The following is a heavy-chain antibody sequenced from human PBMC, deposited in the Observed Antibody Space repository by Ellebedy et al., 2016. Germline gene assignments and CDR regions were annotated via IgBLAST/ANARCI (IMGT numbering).Heavy chain of an antibody. CDR2: IYTSGST. CDR1: GGSISSGDYY. CDR3: AQSSGWYGDWYFDL. D-gene: IGHD6-19*01. V-gene: IGHV4-61*02. J-gene: IGHJ2*01. Sequence: SETLSLXXTVSGGSISSGDYYWSWIRQPAGKGLEWIGRIYTSGSTNYNPSLKSRVTISVDTSKNQFSLKLSSVTAADTAVYYCAQSSGWYGDWYFDLWGRGTLVTVSS.